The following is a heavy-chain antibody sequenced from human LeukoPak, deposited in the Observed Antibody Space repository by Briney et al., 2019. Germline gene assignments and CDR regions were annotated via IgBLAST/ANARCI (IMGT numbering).Heavy chain of an antibody. V-gene: IGHV3-66*01. D-gene: IGHD1-26*01. CDR1: GFTVSSIY. J-gene: IGHJ3*02. CDR2: IYSGGST. CDR3: ARDHSGSSPDAFDI. Sequence: GGSLRLSCAAPGFTVSSIYMGWVRQAPGKGLGWVSVIYSGGSTYYADSVKGGFTISRDNSKNTLYLQMNSLRAEDTAVYYCARDHSGSSPDAFDIWGQGTMVTVSS.